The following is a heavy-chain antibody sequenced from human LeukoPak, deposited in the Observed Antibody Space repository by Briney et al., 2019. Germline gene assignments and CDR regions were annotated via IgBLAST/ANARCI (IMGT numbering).Heavy chain of an antibody. CDR2: IFQGGGEI. CDR1: GFTFSDFA. D-gene: IGHD5-18*01. J-gene: IGHJ4*02. Sequence: PGGSLRLSCAASGFTFSDFAMIWVRQPPGKGLEWVSSIFQGGGEIHYADSVRGRFTISRDNSRSTLFLQMNSLRAEDTAIYYCATYRQVMLPFESWGQGTLVTVSP. V-gene: IGHV3-23*01. CDR3: ATYRQVMLPFES.